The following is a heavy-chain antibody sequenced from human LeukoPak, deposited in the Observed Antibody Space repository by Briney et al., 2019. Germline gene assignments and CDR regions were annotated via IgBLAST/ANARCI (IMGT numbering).Heavy chain of an antibody. CDR2: IYYSGST. CDR3: ARLDYYDGDY. CDR1: GGSISSYY. D-gene: IGHD3-22*01. V-gene: IGHV4-59*01. J-gene: IGHJ4*02. Sequence: SSETLSLTCTVSGGSISSYYWSWIRQPPGKGLEWIGYIYYSGSTNYNPSLKSRVTISVDTSKNLFSLKLSSVTAADTAVYYCARLDYYDGDYWGQGTLVTVSS.